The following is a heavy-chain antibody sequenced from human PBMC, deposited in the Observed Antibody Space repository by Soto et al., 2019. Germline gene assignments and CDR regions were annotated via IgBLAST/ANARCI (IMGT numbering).Heavy chain of an antibody. D-gene: IGHD4-17*01. Sequence: GGSLRLSCAASGFTFSSYAMHWVRQAPGKGLEWVAVISYDGSNKYYADSVKGRFTISRDNSKNTLYLQMNGLRAEDTAVYYCATSTTVTTNSDYWGQGTLVTVSS. CDR1: GFTFSSYA. V-gene: IGHV3-30-3*01. J-gene: IGHJ4*02. CDR3: ATSTTVTTNSDY. CDR2: ISYDGSNK.